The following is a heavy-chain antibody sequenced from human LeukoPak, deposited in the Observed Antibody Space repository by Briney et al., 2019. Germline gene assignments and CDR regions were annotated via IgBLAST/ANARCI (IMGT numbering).Heavy chain of an antibody. Sequence: AETLSLTCTVSGGSIRSYYWSWIRQPPGKGLEWIGYMYYSGSTNYNPSLKSRVTISINTSKNQFSLRLSSVTAADTAVYYCARGCDYGDYWGQG. V-gene: IGHV4-59*01. CDR2: MYYSGST. J-gene: IGHJ4*02. CDR3: ARGCDYGDY. CDR1: GGSIRSYY.